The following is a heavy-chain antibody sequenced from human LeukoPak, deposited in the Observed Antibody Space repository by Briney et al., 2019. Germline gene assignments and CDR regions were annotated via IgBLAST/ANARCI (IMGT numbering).Heavy chain of an antibody. Sequence: GGSLRLSCAASGFIFSSYAMSWVRQAPGKGLEWVSGVSVSGGITKHADSVKGRFTISRDNSKNTLYMQMNSLRAADTAVYYCSKGGWFGQSPSDVLDIWGQGTLVTVSS. V-gene: IGHV3-23*01. CDR1: GFIFSSYA. J-gene: IGHJ3*02. CDR2: VSVSGGIT. CDR3: SKGGWFGQSPSDVLDI. D-gene: IGHD3-10*01.